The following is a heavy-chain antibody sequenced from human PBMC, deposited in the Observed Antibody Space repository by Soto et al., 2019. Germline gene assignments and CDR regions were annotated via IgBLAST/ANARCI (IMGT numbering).Heavy chain of an antibody. Sequence: QEQLLQSGAEVKKPGASVTVSCKASGYTFLIYFVHWVRQAPGQGLEWMGIINPGSGTTTYSQQFQGRVIMTSDTSTNTVHMAMTSLTSEDTAVYFCAREKILDGSGRRHYYGMHVWGQGTAVSVSS. CDR2: INPGSGTT. D-gene: IGHD3-10*01. CDR1: GYTFLIYF. J-gene: IGHJ6*02. CDR3: AREKILDGSGRRHYYGMHV. V-gene: IGHV1-46*01.